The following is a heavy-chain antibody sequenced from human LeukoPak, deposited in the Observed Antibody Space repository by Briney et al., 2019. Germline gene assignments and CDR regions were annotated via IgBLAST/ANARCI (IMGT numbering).Heavy chain of an antibody. D-gene: IGHD3-22*01. CDR2: ISSSSSYI. V-gene: IGHV3-21*03. CDR1: GFTFSSYS. Sequence: GGSLRLSCAASGFTFSSYSMNWVRQAPGKGLEWVSFISSSSSYIYYADSVKGRFTISRDNAKNSLYLQMNSLKTEDTAVYYCTSETDDSIGYYPYYFDYWGQGTLVTVSS. J-gene: IGHJ4*02. CDR3: TSETDDSIGYYPYYFDY.